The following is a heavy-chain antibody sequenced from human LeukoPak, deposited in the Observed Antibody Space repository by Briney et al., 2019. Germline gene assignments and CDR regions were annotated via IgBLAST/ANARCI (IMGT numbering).Heavy chain of an antibody. D-gene: IGHD2-21*02. V-gene: IGHV3-48*01. Sequence: GGSLRLSCAASGFTFSSYSMNWVRQAPGKGLEWVSYISSSSSTIYYADSVKGRFTISRDNAKNSLSLQMNSLRAEDTAVYYCARVLSYCGGDCYETSNDAFDIWGQGTMVTVSS. J-gene: IGHJ3*02. CDR1: GFTFSSYS. CDR2: ISSSSSTI. CDR3: ARVLSYCGGDCYETSNDAFDI.